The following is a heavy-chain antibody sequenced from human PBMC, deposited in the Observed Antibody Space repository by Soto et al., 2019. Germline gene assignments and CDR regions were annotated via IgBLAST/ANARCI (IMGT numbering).Heavy chain of an antibody. CDR1: KFFISSSW. Sequence: DVQLEESGGGLVQPGGSLRLSCTASKFFISSSWMSWVRQAPGKGLEWVANIKEDGGLRRYMDSVKGRFTISRDNGKNSVYLQMNRLGADDTAVYYCTSARSSVEPGGFVENWGQGTLVTVSS. J-gene: IGHJ4*02. D-gene: IGHD2-15*01. CDR3: TSARSSVEPGGFVEN. CDR2: IKEDGGLR. V-gene: IGHV3-7*03.